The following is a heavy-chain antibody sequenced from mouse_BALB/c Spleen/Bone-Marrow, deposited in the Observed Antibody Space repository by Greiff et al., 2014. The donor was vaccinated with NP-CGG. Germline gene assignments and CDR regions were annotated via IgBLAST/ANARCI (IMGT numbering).Heavy chain of an antibody. CDR1: GFSLTDYG. V-gene: IGHV2-6-5*01. CDR2: IWGGGRT. Sequence: NLPLTFPVTGFSLTDYGVSCIRQPPGHGLSLLVLIWGGGRTYYNSSLTSRLSISKDNSKSKVVLTMNNLQTDETAMYFGARHTLRYYASDYWGKGTSVTVSS. J-gene: IGHJ4*01. CDR3: ARHTLRYYASDY.